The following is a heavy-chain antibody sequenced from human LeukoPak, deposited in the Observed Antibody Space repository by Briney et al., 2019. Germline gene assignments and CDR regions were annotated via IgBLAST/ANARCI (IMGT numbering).Heavy chain of an antibody. CDR3: AKSSISYPDY. CDR1: GFTFSSYG. Sequence: PGGSLRLSCAASGFTFSSYGMHWVRQAPGKGLEWVAVISYDGSNKYYADSVKGRFTISRDNSKNTLYLQMNSLRAEDTAVYYCAKSSISYPDYWGQGTLVTVSS. D-gene: IGHD3-9*01. J-gene: IGHJ4*02. V-gene: IGHV3-30*18. CDR2: ISYDGSNK.